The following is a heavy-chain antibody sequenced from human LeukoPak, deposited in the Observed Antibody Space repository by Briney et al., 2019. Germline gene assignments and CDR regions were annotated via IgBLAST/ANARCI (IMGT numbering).Heavy chain of an antibody. CDR3: ARDGYYYDSSGYSYFDY. Sequence: SVKVSCKASGGTFSSYAISWVRQAPGQGLEWMGRIIPILGIANYAQKFQGRVTITADKSTSTAYMELRSLRSDDTAVYYCARDGYYYDSSGYSYFDYWGQGTLVTVSS. CDR2: IIPILGIA. J-gene: IGHJ4*02. CDR1: GGTFSSYA. D-gene: IGHD3-22*01. V-gene: IGHV1-69*04.